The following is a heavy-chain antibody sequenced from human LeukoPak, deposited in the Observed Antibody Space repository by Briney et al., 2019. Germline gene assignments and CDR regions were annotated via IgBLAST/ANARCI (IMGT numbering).Heavy chain of an antibody. J-gene: IGHJ4*02. CDR3: ARDRHSNYNFDY. CDR1: GGTFSSYA. Sequence: SVKVSCKASGGTFSSYAISWVRQAPGQGLEWMGRIIPILGIANYAQKFQGRVTTTADKSTSTAYMELSSLRSEDTAVYYCARDRHSNYNFDYWGQGTLVTVSS. V-gene: IGHV1-69*04. CDR2: IIPILGIA. D-gene: IGHD4-11*01.